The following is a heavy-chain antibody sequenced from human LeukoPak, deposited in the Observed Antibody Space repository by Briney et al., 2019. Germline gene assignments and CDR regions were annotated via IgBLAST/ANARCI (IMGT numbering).Heavy chain of an antibody. J-gene: IGHJ4*02. V-gene: IGHV4-39*01. CDR3: ARHRDGYNRPFDY. Sequence: SETLSLTCTVSGGSISSSGHYWGGIRQPPGKGLEWIGSLHYSGSTYHNPSLKSRITISADTSKNLFSMKLSSVAAADTAVYYCARHRDGYNRPFDYWGQGTLVTVSS. CDR1: GGSISSSGHY. CDR2: LHYSGST. D-gene: IGHD5-24*01.